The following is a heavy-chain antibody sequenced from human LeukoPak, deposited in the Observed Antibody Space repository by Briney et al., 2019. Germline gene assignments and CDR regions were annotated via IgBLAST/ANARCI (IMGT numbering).Heavy chain of an antibody. CDR1: DESFNFYF. V-gene: IGHV4-34*01. CDR3: ARDSHSVFQ. Sequence: KTSETLSLTCTVSDESFNFYFWHWLRQPPGKGLDWIGEIDNRGSTQYNPSLRSRVTISVDTSRNQFSLELTSVTAADTAVYFCARDSHSVFQWGQGTLVTVSS. J-gene: IGHJ4*02. D-gene: IGHD1-14*01. CDR2: IDNRGST.